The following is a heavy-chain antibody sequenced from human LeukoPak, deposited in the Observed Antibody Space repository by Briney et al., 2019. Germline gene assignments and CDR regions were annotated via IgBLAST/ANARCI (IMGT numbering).Heavy chain of an antibody. V-gene: IGHV3-9*01. CDR2: ISWNSGSI. J-gene: IGHJ4*02. CDR3: AKDRSSSGWYDYFDY. CDR1: GFTFDDYA. Sequence: GRSLRLSCAASGFTFDDYAMHWVRHAPGKGLEWVSGISWNSGSIGYADSVKGRFTISRDNAKNSLYLQMNSLRAEDTALYYCAKDRSSSGWYDYFDYWGQGTLVTVSS. D-gene: IGHD6-19*01.